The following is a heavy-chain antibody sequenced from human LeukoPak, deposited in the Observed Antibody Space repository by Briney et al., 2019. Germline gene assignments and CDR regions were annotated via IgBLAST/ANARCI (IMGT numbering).Heavy chain of an antibody. J-gene: IGHJ3*02. CDR1: GGSFSGYY. CDR2: IYSGGST. V-gene: IGHV3-53*01. CDR3: ARGGYSYGYAFDI. D-gene: IGHD5-18*01. Sequence: ETLSLTCAVYGGSFSGYYWNWIRQSPGKVLEWVSVIYSGGSTYYADSVKGRFTISRDNSKNTLYLQMNSLRAEDTAVYYCARGGYSYGYAFDIWGQGTMVTVSS.